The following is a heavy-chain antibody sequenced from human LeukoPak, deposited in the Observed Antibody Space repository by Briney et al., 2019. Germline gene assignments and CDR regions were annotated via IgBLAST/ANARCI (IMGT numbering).Heavy chain of an antibody. D-gene: IGHD6-6*01. CDR3: ARVDPDSSSTLEVFDY. J-gene: IGHJ4*02. CDR2: IYYSGST. V-gene: IGHV4-59*01. CDR1: GGSISSYY. Sequence: ATETLSLTCTVSGGSISSYYWSWIRQPPGKGLEWIGYIYYSGSTNYNPSLKSRVTISVDTSKNQFSLKLSSVTAADTAVYYCARVDPDSSSTLEVFDYWGQGTLVTVSS.